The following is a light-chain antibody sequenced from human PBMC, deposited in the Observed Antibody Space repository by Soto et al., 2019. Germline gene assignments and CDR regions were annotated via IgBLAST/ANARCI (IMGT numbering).Light chain of an antibody. CDR2: DVS. J-gene: IGLJ1*01. CDR3: YSYTSSSTYV. CDR1: SSDVGAYNY. Sequence: SALTQPASVSGSPGQSITLSCTGTSSDVGAYNYVSWYQQHPGKAPKLMVCDVSNRPSGVSDRFSGSKSGNTASLTISGLLAEDEADYYCYSYTSSSTYVFGTGTKLTVL. V-gene: IGLV2-14*03.